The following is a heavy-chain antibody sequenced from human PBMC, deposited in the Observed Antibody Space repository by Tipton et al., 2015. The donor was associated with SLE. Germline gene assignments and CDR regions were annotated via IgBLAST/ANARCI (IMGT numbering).Heavy chain of an antibody. Sequence: RSLRLSCAASGFTFSTYAMHWVRQAPGKGLEWVAVIWYDGSNKYYADSVKGRFTISRDNSKNTLYLQMNSLKTEDTAVYYCTRGWMVYQTYDAFDIWGQGTMVTVSS. J-gene: IGHJ3*02. D-gene: IGHD2-8*01. CDR3: TRGWMVYQTYDAFDI. CDR2: IWYDGSNK. V-gene: IGHV3-33*08. CDR1: GFTFSTYA.